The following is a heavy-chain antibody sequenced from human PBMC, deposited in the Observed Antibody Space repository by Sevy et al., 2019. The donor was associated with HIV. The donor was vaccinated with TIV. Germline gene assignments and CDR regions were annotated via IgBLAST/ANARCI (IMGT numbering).Heavy chain of an antibody. J-gene: IGHJ4*02. V-gene: IGHV1-2*06. CDR3: ARGDTGTVKSDEEPDY. CDR2: INPNSGGT. D-gene: IGHD5-18*01. CDR1: GYTFTGYY. Sequence: ASVKVSCKASGYTFTGYYMHWVRQAPGQGLEWMGRINPNSGGTNYAQKFQGRVTMTRDTSISTAYMELSRLRSDDTAVYYCARGDTGTVKSDEEPDYWGQGTLVTVSS.